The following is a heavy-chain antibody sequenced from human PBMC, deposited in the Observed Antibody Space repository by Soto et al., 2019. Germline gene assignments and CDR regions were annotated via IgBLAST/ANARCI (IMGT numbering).Heavy chain of an antibody. CDR2: IIPIFGTA. Sequence: SVKVSCNASGGTVSSYAISCVRQAPGQVLEWMGGIIPIFGTANYAQKFQGRVTITADESTSTAYMELSSLRSEDTAVYYCARDKWIRRALYYYYYGMDVWGQGTTVTVSS. J-gene: IGHJ6*02. CDR3: ARDKWIRRALYYYYYGMDV. V-gene: IGHV1-69*13. CDR1: GGTVSSYA. D-gene: IGHD5-18*01.